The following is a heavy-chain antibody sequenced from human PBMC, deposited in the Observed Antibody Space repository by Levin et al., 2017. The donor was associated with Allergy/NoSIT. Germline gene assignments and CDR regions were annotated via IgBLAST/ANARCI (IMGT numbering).Heavy chain of an antibody. Sequence: HPGGSLRLSCAASGFTFSSHGLHWVRQVPGKGLEWVAGIWYDGSNQDYADSVKGRFTISRDNSRDTLSLQMNSLRAEDTAVYYCARDWMLKATNIYYFDYWGQGTPVTVSS. CDR3: ARDWMLKATNIYYFDY. D-gene: IGHD2-2*03. J-gene: IGHJ4*02. CDR2: IWYDGSNQ. CDR1: GFTFSSHG. V-gene: IGHV3-33*01.